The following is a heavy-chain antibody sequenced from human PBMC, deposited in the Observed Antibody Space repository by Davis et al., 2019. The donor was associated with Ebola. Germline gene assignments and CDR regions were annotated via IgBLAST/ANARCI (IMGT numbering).Heavy chain of an antibody. CDR3: ARGLYPWELDY. CDR2: IHYSGST. V-gene: IGHV4-59*04. D-gene: IGHD1-1*01. J-gene: IGHJ4*02. CDR1: GDSISNYY. Sequence: SETLSLTCTVSGDSISNYYWSWIRQPPGKGLEWIGYIHYSGSTYYSPSLESRVTISIDTSKNQFSLKLSSVTAADTAVYYCARGLYPWELDYWGQGTLVTVSS.